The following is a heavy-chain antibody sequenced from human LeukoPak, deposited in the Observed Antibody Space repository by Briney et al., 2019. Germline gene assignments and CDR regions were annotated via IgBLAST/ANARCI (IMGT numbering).Heavy chain of an antibody. CDR1: GFTFSSYW. Sequence: GGSLRLSCAASGFTFSSYWMHWVRQAPGKGLVWVSRINSDGSSTSYADSVKGRFTISRDNAKNALYLQMNSLRAEDTAVYYCVDYGRGDAFDIWGQGTMVTVSS. CDR3: VDYGRGDAFDI. CDR2: INSDGSST. J-gene: IGHJ3*02. V-gene: IGHV3-74*01. D-gene: IGHD4-17*01.